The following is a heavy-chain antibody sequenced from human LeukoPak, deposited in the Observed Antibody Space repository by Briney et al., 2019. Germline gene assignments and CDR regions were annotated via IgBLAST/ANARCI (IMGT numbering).Heavy chain of an antibody. D-gene: IGHD5-12*01. V-gene: IGHV1-2*02. CDR3: ARGWSGYSGYADY. CDR2: INPNSGGT. CDR1: GYTFSGYY. Sequence: ASVKVSCKASGYTFSGYYMHWVRLAPGQGLEWMGWINPNSGGTNYAQKFQGRVTMTRDTSISTAYMELSRLRSDDTAVYYCARGWSGYSGYADYWGQGTLVTVSS. J-gene: IGHJ4*02.